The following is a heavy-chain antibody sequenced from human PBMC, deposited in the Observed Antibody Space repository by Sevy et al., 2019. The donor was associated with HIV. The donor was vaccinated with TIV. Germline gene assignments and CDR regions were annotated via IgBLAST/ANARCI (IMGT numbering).Heavy chain of an antibody. J-gene: IGHJ6*02. D-gene: IGHD2-2*01. Sequence: SETLSLTCAVYGGSFSGYYWSWIRQPPGKGLEWIGEINHSGSTNYNPSLKSRVTISVDTSKNQFSLKRGSVTAADTAVYYCARGARYCSSTSCYSGGDYYGMDVWGQGTTVTVSS. CDR2: INHSGST. V-gene: IGHV4-34*01. CDR1: GGSFSGYY. CDR3: ARGARYCSSTSCYSGGDYYGMDV.